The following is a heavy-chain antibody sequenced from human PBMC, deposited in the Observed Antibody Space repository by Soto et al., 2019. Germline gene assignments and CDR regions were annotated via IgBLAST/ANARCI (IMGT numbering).Heavy chain of an antibody. D-gene: IGHD1-26*01. CDR3: AKMDADLLPYYYYGMDV. CDR2: ISYDGSKK. Sequence: QVQLVESGGGVVQPGRSLRLSCAASGFRFSDYGIHWVRQAPGKGLEWVALISYDGSKKFYTDSVKGRFTISRDNSKNTMYLQIDRLRAEDTAVYSCAKMDADLLPYYYYGMDVWGQGTTVTVSS. V-gene: IGHV3-30*18. J-gene: IGHJ6*02. CDR1: GFRFSDYG.